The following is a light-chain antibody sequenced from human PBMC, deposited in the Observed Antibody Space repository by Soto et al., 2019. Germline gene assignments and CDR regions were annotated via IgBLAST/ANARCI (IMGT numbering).Light chain of an antibody. V-gene: IGLV1-36*01. J-gene: IGLJ1*01. CDR1: SSNIGNNA. Sequence: QPVLTQPPSVSKAPRQRVTISCSGSSSNIGNNAVNWYQQLPGKAPKLLIYYDDLLPSGVSDRFSGPKSGTSASLAISGLQSEDEADYYCAAWDDSLNGYVFGTGTKVTVL. CDR2: YDD. CDR3: AAWDDSLNGYV.